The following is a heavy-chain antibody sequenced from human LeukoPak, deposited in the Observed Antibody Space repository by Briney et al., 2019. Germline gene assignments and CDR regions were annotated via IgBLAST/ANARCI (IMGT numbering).Heavy chain of an antibody. Sequence: GGSLRLSCAASGFTFSSYEMNWIRQAPGKGLEWVSYISSGSIYTNYADSVKGRFTISRDNAKNSLYLQMNSLRAEDTAVYYCAREVFGYFDYWGQGTLVTVSS. CDR1: GFTFSSYE. CDR3: AREVFGYFDY. D-gene: IGHD2-2*03. CDR2: ISSGSIYT. J-gene: IGHJ4*02. V-gene: IGHV3-11*05.